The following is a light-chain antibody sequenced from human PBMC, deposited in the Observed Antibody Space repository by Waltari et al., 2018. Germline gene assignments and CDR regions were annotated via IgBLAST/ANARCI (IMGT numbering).Light chain of an antibody. J-gene: IGLJ2*01. V-gene: IGLV2-8*01. Sequence: QSALTQPPSASGSPGQSVTISCTGTSREIVDSNYVFWYQQHPGKVPKLMIYDVYKRPSGVPDRFSGYKSGNTAFLTVSGLQGEDEADYYCSSFAGTHHVVFGGGTKLTVL. CDR3: SSFAGTHHVV. CDR1: SREIVDSNY. CDR2: DVY.